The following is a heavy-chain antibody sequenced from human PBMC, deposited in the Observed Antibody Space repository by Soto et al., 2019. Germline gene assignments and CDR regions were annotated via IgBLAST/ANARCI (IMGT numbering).Heavy chain of an antibody. CDR1: GFTFSSYA. CDR2: ISYDGSNK. Sequence: QVQLVESGGGVVQPGRSLRLSCAASGFTFSSYAMHWVRQAPGKGLEWVAVISYDGSNKYYADSVKGRFTIPRDNSKNTVYLQMNRLRDEDAAVYYCARSNYYGSGSYPRWGQGTLVTVSS. J-gene: IGHJ4*02. CDR3: ARSNYYGSGSYPR. D-gene: IGHD3-10*01. V-gene: IGHV3-30-3*01.